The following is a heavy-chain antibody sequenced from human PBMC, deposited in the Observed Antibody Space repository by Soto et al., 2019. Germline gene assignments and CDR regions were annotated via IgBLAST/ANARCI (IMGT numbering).Heavy chain of an antibody. CDR2: IYTAGGT. V-gene: IGHV3-53*02. CDR1: GFTVSNTY. J-gene: IGHJ5*02. Sequence: EVQLVETGGGLIQPGGSLRLSCAASGFTVSNTYMTWVRQPPGKGLECVSVIYTAGGTNSADSVKGRFIISRDNSKNTLYLQMNSLRAADTAVYYCARALPVAKGGFDPWGQGTLVTVSS. CDR3: ARALPVAKGGFDP. D-gene: IGHD2-2*01.